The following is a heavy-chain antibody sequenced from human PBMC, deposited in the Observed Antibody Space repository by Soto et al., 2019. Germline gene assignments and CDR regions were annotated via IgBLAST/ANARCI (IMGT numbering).Heavy chain of an antibody. V-gene: IGHV3-33*01. Sequence: QVQLVESGGGVVQPGRSLRLSCAASGFTFSSYGMHWVRQAPGKGLEWVAVIWYDGSNKYYADSVKGRFTISRDKSKNTLYLQMNSLRAEDTAVYYCARDDCSGGRCYPDYWGQGTLVTVSS. D-gene: IGHD2-15*01. CDR2: IWYDGSNK. J-gene: IGHJ4*02. CDR1: GFTFSSYG. CDR3: ARDDCSGGRCYPDY.